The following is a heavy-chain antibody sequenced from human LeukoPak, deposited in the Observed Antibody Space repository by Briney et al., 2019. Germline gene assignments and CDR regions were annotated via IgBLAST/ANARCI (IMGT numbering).Heavy chain of an antibody. CDR3: ARGNYYGSGTLGAFDI. D-gene: IGHD3-10*01. Sequence: SETLSLTCAVYGGSFGGYYWSWIRQPPGKGLEWIGEINHSGSTNYIPPLKSRVTISVDTSKNQFSLKLSSVTAADTAVYYCARGNYYGSGTLGAFDIWGQGTMVTVSS. CDR2: INHSGST. J-gene: IGHJ3*02. CDR1: GGSFGGYY. V-gene: IGHV4-34*01.